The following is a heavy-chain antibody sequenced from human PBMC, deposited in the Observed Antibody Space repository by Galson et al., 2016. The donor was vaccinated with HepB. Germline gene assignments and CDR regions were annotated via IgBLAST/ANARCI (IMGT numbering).Heavy chain of an antibody. D-gene: IGHD6-13*01. Sequence: SLRLSCATSGFTFSNYGMHWVRQAPVKGLEWVAVIWYDGSNKYYADSVKGRFTISRDNSKNTVYLQMNSLRAEDTAVYYCAKAPGGGRSWYYFDYWGQGTLVAVAS. CDR3: AKAPGGGRSWYYFDY. J-gene: IGHJ4*02. V-gene: IGHV3-33*06. CDR2: IWYDGSNK. CDR1: GFTFSNYG.